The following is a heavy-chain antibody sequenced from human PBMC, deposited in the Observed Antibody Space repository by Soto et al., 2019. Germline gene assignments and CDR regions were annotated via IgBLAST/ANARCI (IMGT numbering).Heavy chain of an antibody. J-gene: IGHJ6*02. CDR3: ARGAPYDFWSGTSRDYYGMDV. V-gene: IGHV1-69*06. Sequence: QVQLVQSGAEVKKPGSSVTVSCKASGGTFSSYAMSWVRQAPGQGLELMGGINPIFGTANYAQKFQGRVTLTADKSTSTAYMELSSLRSEDTAVYYCARGAPYDFWSGTSRDYYGMDVWCHGTTVTVSS. CDR2: INPIFGTA. D-gene: IGHD3-3*01. CDR1: GGTFSSYA.